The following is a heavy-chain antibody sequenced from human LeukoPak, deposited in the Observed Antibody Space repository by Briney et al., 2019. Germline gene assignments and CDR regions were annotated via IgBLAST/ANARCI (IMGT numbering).Heavy chain of an antibody. CDR2: ISGSGGST. CDR1: GFTFSSYA. D-gene: IGHD6-6*01. J-gene: IGHJ4*02. CDR3: AKDPIEYSSSRGVYFDY. V-gene: IGHV3-23*01. Sequence: GGSLRLSCAASGFTFSSYAMSWVRQAPGKWLEWVSAISGSGGSTYYADSVKGRFTISRDNSKNTLYLQMNSLRAEDTAVYYCAKDPIEYSSSRGVYFDYWGQGTLVTVSS.